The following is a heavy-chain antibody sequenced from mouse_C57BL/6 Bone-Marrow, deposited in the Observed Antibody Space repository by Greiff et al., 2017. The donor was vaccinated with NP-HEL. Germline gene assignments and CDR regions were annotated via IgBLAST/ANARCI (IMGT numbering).Heavy chain of an antibody. CDR2: IYPGSGNT. CDR1: GYSFTSYY. CDR3: ARGAWFAY. J-gene: IGHJ3*01. V-gene: IGHV1-66*01. Sequence: VQGVESGPELVKPGASVKISCKASGYSFTSYYIHWVKQRPGQGLEWIGWIYPGSGNTKYNEKFKGKATLTADTSSSTAYMQLSSLTSEDSAVYYCARGAWFAYWGQGTLVTVSA.